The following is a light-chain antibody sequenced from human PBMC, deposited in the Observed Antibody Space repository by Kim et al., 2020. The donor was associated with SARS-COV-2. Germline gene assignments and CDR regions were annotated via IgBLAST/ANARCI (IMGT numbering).Light chain of an antibody. CDR1: QSVSSTY. Sequence: SPGERATLSCRASQSVSSTYFAWYQQKPGQAPRLLIYGASTRATAIPDRFSGSGSGTGFTLTISRLEPEDVAVYYCQQYGSSPWTFGQGTKVDIK. CDR3: QQYGSSPWT. V-gene: IGKV3-20*01. CDR2: GAS. J-gene: IGKJ1*01.